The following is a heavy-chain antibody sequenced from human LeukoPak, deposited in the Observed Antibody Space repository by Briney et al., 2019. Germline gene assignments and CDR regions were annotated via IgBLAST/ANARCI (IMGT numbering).Heavy chain of an antibody. J-gene: IGHJ5*02. D-gene: IGHD5-18*01. V-gene: IGHV3-23*01. Sequence: GGSLRLSCAASGFTFSSYGMSWVRQAPGKGLEWVSAISGSGGSTYYADSVKGRFTISRDNAKNSLYLQMNSLRAEDTAVYYCARDYSYGSTLNWFDPWGQGTLVTVSS. CDR3: ARDYSYGSTLNWFDP. CDR1: GFTFSSYG. CDR2: ISGSGGST.